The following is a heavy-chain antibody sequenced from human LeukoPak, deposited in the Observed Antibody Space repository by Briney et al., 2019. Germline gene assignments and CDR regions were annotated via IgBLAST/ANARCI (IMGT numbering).Heavy chain of an antibody. V-gene: IGHV1-69*05. Sequence: ASVKVSCKASGGTFSSYAISWVRQAPGQGLEWMGGIIPIFGTANYAQKFQGRVTITTDGSTSTAYMELSSLRSEDTAVYYCARGRAAAGDYYYYYMDVWGKGTTVTVSS. CDR1: GGTFSSYA. CDR3: ARGRAAAGDYYYYYMDV. D-gene: IGHD6-13*01. J-gene: IGHJ6*03. CDR2: IIPIFGTA.